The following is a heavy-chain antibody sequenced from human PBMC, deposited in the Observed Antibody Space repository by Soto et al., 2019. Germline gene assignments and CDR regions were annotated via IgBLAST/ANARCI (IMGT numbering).Heavy chain of an antibody. CDR1: GFTFSSYA. J-gene: IGHJ6*02. CDR3: ARDSNSGGSGSYSEIYYYYGMDV. D-gene: IGHD3-10*01. CDR2: ISYDGSNK. Sequence: GGSLRLSCAASGFTFSSYAMHWVRQAPGKGLEWVAVISYDGSNKYYADSVKGRFTISRDNSKNTLYLQMNSLRAEDTAVYYCARDSNSGGSGSYSEIYYYYGMDVWGQGTTVTVSS. V-gene: IGHV3-30-3*01.